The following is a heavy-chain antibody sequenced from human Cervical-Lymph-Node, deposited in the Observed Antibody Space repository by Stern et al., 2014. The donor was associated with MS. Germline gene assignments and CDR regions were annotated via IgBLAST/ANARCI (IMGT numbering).Heavy chain of an antibody. CDR2: INPSGGST. CDR3: ARDRIAARLWFDP. V-gene: IGHV1-46*01. D-gene: IGHD6-6*01. J-gene: IGHJ5*02. CDR1: GYTFTSYY. Sequence: QVQLVQSGAEVKKPGASVKVSCKASGYTFTSYYMHWVRQAPGQGLEWMGIINPSGGSTSYAQKFQGRVTMTRDTSASTVYMELSSLRSEDTAVYYCARDRIAARLWFDPWGQGTLVTVSS.